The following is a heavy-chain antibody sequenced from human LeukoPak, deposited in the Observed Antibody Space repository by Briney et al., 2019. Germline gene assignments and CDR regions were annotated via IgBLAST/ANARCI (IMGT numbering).Heavy chain of an antibody. Sequence: PSETLSLTCAVYGGSFSGYYWSWIRQPPGKGLEWIGEINHSGSTNYNPSLKSRVTISVDTSKNQFSQKLSSVTAADTAVYYCARGRYSSSWRAFDYWGQGTLVTVSS. CDR2: INHSGST. CDR3: ARGRYSSSWRAFDY. D-gene: IGHD6-13*01. V-gene: IGHV4-34*01. J-gene: IGHJ4*02. CDR1: GGSFSGYY.